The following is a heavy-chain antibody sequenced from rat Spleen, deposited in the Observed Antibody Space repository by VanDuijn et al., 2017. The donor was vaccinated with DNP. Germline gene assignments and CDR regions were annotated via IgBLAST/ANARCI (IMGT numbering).Heavy chain of an antibody. D-gene: IGHD5-1*01. V-gene: IGHV5-17*01. CDR2: ISYDGSST. Sequence: EVQLVESGGGLLQPGRSLKVSCAASGFTFSDYAMAWVRQAPKKGLEWVATISYDGSSTYYRDSVKGRFTISRDNAKSTLYLQMDSLRSEDTATYYCALQLGVFDYWGQGIMVTVSS. CDR1: GFTFSDYA. CDR3: ALQLGVFDY. J-gene: IGHJ2*01.